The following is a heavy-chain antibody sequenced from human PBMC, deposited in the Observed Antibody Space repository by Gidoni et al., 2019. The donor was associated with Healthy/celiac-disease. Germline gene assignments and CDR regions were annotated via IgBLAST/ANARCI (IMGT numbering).Heavy chain of an antibody. J-gene: IGHJ4*02. CDR3: TTVDSSSWPTDY. CDR2: IKSKTDGGTT. CDR1: GFTFSNAW. D-gene: IGHD6-13*01. Sequence: EVQLVESGGGLVKPGGSIRLSCAASGFTFSNAWMSWVRQAPGKGLEWVGRIKSKTDGGTTDYAAPVKGRFTISRDDSKNTLYLQMNSLKTEDTAVYYCTTVDSSSWPTDYWGQGTLVTVSS. V-gene: IGHV3-15*01.